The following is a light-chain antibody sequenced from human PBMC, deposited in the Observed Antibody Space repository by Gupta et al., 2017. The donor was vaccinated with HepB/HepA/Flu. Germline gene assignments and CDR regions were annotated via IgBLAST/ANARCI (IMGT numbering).Light chain of an antibody. Sequence: EIVLTQSPCTLSLSPGERATLSCRASQSVSSSYLAWYQQKPGQAPRLLIYGASSRATGTPDRFSGSGSGTDFTLTISRLEPEDFAVYYCQQYGSSPPVTFGRGTKVEIK. CDR2: GAS. CDR1: QSVSSSY. V-gene: IGKV3-20*01. J-gene: IGKJ4*01. CDR3: QQYGSSPPVT.